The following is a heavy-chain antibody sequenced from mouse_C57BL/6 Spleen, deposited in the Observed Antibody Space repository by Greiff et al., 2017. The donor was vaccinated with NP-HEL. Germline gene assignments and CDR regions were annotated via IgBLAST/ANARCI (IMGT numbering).Heavy chain of an antibody. Sequence: DVMLVESGGGLVKPGGSLKLSCAASGFTFSSYAMSWVRQTPEKRLEWVATISDGGSYTYYPDNVKGRFTISRDNAKNNLYLQMSHLKSEDTAMYDCARGYYGSSYYWYFDVWGTGTTVTVSS. CDR3: ARGYYGSSYYWYFDV. V-gene: IGHV5-4*03. J-gene: IGHJ1*03. D-gene: IGHD1-1*01. CDR1: GFTFSSYA. CDR2: ISDGGSYT.